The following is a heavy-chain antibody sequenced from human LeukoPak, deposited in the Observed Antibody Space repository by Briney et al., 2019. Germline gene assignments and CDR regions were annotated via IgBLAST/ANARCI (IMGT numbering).Heavy chain of an antibody. D-gene: IGHD4/OR15-4a*01. V-gene: IGHV3-30*18. Sequence: GGSLRLSCAASGFTFSSYGMHWFRQAPGKGLEWVAVISYDGSNKYYADSVKGRFTISRDNSKNTLYLQMNSLRAEDTAVYYSAKDPYGGITPNCFQHWGQGTLVTVSS. CDR2: ISYDGSNK. CDR1: GFTFSSYG. J-gene: IGHJ1*01. CDR3: AKDPYGGITPNCFQH.